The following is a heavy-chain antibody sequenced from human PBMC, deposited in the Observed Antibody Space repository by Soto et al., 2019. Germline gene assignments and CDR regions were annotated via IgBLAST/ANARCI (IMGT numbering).Heavy chain of an antibody. CDR1: GFTFDDYS. D-gene: IGHD1-1*01. Sequence: QVQLVESGGGVVQPGRSLRLSCAAFGFTFDDYSMHWVRQAPGKGLEWVALISHEGSNKYYADSVKGRFTISRDNAKNTLFLEVNSLRTEETAVYYCARPHIKSAWNDGFDIWGQGTMVTVSS. J-gene: IGHJ3*02. CDR2: ISHEGSNK. V-gene: IGHV3-30-3*01. CDR3: ARPHIKSAWNDGFDI.